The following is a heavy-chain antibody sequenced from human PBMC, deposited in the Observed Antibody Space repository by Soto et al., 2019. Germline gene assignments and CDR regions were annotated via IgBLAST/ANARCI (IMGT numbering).Heavy chain of an antibody. V-gene: IGHV3-74*01. D-gene: IGHD2-8*01. CDR2: ISGDGMSL. CDR1: GLSFSNYS. CDR3: ASLISDY. Sequence: GGSLRLSCAPWGLSFSNYSMHWVRKDPGKGLMWVSRISGDGMSLSYADSVKGRFTISRDNAKNMLYLQMNSLRVEDTAVYYCASLISDYWGQGT. J-gene: IGHJ4*02.